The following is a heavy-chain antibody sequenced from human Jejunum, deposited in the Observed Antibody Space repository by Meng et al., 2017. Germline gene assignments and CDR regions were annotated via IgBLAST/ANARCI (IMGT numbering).Heavy chain of an antibody. D-gene: IGHD3-16*01. CDR1: GFTFSDYE. V-gene: IGHV3-48*03. J-gene: IGHJ6*02. Sequence: GGSLRLSCVASGFTFSDYEMAWVRQAPGKGLEFISYITSGVSVTVYADSVKGRITVSRDNAENSLSLQMNSLRAGDTAVYYCARRLPYYGLDVWGQGTTVTVSS. CDR3: ARRLPYYGLDV. CDR2: ITSGVSVT.